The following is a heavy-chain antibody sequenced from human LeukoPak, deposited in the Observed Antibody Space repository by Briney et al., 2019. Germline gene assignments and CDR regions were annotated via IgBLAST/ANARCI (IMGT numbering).Heavy chain of an antibody. CDR2: IRSKTEGATT. V-gene: IGHV3-15*01. J-gene: IGHJ4*02. CDR1: GLIFTNAW. CDR3: TTGYYYDRSGYYYPPFY. Sequence: GGSLRLSCGASGLIFTNAWLSWVRRAPGKGLEWVGRIRSKTEGATTDYVASVKGRFTISRDDSKKTMYLQMNSLKTEDTAVYYCTTGYYYDRSGYYYPPFYWGQGTLVTVSS. D-gene: IGHD3-22*01.